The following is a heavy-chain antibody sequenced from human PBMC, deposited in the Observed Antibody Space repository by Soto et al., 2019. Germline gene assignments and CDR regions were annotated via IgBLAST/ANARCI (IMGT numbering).Heavy chain of an antibody. Sequence: SETLSLTYTVSGGSISRYFWSWIRQSPGKGLEWIGYIFYTGSTTYNPSLKSRVTISIDTSKNQFSLKLSSLTAADTAVYYCAHVSDLVWFVPWRQAPLVTVSS. CDR3: AHVSDLVWFVP. J-gene: IGHJ5*02. D-gene: IGHD6-25*01. CDR1: GGSISRYF. CDR2: IFYTGST. V-gene: IGHV4-59*01.